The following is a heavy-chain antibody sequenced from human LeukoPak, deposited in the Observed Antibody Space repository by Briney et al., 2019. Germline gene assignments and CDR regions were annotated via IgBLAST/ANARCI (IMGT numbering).Heavy chain of an antibody. CDR2: IKQDGSEK. Sequence: PGGSQRLSCAASGFTFSSYWMSWVRQAPGKGLEWVANIKQDGSEKYYVDSVKGRFTISRDNAKNSLYLQMNSLRAEDTAVYYCARRGYYYDSSGPQVAFDIWGQGTMVTVSS. CDR1: GFTFSSYW. V-gene: IGHV3-7*01. CDR3: ARRGYYYDSSGPQVAFDI. D-gene: IGHD3-22*01. J-gene: IGHJ3*02.